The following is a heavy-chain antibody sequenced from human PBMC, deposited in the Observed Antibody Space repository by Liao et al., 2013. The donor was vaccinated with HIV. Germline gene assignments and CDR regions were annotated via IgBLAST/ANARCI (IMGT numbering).Heavy chain of an antibody. J-gene: IGHJ3*02. CDR3: ARATYYDFWNRAFDI. D-gene: IGHD3-3*01. CDR1: GGSISSGSYY. V-gene: IGHV4-61*02. Sequence: VQLQESGPGLVKPSETLSLTCTVSGGSISSGSYYWSWIRQPAGKGLEWIGRIYTSGSTNYNPSLKSRVTISVDTSKNQFSLKLSSVTAADTAVYYCARATYYDFWNRAFDIWGQGTMVTVSS. CDR2: IYTSGST.